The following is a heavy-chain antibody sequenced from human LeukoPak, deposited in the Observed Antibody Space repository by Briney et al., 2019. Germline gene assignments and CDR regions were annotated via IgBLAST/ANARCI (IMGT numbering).Heavy chain of an antibody. CDR2: IYYSGST. CDR1: GGSFSGYY. CDR3: ARHHCSGGSCYFNWFDP. D-gene: IGHD2-15*01. Sequence: SETLSLTCAVYGGSFSGYYWSWIRQPPGKGLEWIGSIYYSGSTYYNPSLKSRVTISVDTSKNQFSLKLSSVTAADTAVYYCARHHCSGGSCYFNWFDPWGQGTLVTVSS. V-gene: IGHV4-34*01. J-gene: IGHJ5*02.